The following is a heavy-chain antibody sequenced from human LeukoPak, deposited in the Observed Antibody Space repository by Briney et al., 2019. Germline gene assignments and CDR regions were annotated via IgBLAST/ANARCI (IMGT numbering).Heavy chain of an antibody. CDR1: GFTFTSYS. CDR2: INHSGST. Sequence: PGGSLRLSCAASGFTFTSYSMNWVRQPPGKGLEWIGEINHSGSTNYNPSLKSRVTISVDTSKNQFSLKLSSVTAADTAVYYCARVDIGYWGQGTLVTVSS. V-gene: IGHV4-34*01. D-gene: IGHD5-12*01. CDR3: ARVDIGY. J-gene: IGHJ4*02.